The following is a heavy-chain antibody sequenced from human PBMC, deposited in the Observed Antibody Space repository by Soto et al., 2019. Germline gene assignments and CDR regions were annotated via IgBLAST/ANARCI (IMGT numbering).Heavy chain of an antibody. V-gene: IGHV1-18*01. CDR3: AGARPEYYIFTAPTI. J-gene: IGHJ3*02. CDR2: ISAYNGNT. D-gene: IGHD3-9*01. CDR1: GYTFTSYG. Sequence: ASVKVSCKASGYTFTSYGISWVRQAPGQGLEWMGCISAYNGNTNYAQKLQGRVTMTTDTSTSTAYMELRSLRSEDTAVYYFAGARPEYYIFTAPTIWGQGTMSTGSS.